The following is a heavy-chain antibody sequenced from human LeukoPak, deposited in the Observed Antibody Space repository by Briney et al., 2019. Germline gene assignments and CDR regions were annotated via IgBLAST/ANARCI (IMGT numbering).Heavy chain of an antibody. V-gene: IGHV1-2*02. J-gene: IGHJ5*02. CDR2: INPNTGDT. D-gene: IGHD6-13*01. CDR1: ESTFCLDG. Sequence: ASGKFSGKAFESTFCLDGIHWWRLAPGQGLESIALINPNTGDTNYAKKFQGTVTMTRDTSLSTGYMEVNSLTFHGMAVYYDPLFPDVSWALASCGQGNLVTVSS. CDR3: PLFPDVSWALAS.